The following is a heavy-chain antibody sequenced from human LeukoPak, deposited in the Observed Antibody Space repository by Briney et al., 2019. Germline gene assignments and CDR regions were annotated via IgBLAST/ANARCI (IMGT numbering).Heavy chain of an antibody. Sequence: SQTLSLTCTVSGGSISSGGYHWSWIRQHPGKGLEWIGYIYYSGSTYYNPSLKSRVTISVDTSKNQFSLKLSSVTAADTAVYYCARVGNIAARRDYYYYYMDVWGKGTTVTVSS. CDR2: IYYSGST. CDR1: GGSISSGGYH. V-gene: IGHV4-31*03. D-gene: IGHD6-6*01. CDR3: ARVGNIAARRDYYYYYMDV. J-gene: IGHJ6*03.